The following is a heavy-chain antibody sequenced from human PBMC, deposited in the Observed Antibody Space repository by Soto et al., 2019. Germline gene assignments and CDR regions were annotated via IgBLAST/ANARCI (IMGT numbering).Heavy chain of an antibody. V-gene: IGHV3-43*01. CDR2: TSWDGGST. CDR1: GFTFDDYT. D-gene: IGHD4-17*01. CDR3: AKSSYGDYYYYGMDV. J-gene: IGHJ6*02. Sequence: GGSLRLSCAASGFTFDDYTMHWVRQAPGKGLEWVSLTSWDGGSTYYADSVKGRFTISRDNSKNSLYLQMNSLRTEDTALYYCAKSSYGDYYYYGMDVWGQGTTVTVSS.